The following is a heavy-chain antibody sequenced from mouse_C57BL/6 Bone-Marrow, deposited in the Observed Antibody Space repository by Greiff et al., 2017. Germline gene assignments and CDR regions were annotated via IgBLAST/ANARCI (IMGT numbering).Heavy chain of an antibody. CDR1: GYTFTSYW. J-gene: IGHJ2*01. V-gene: IGHV1-64*01. CDR2: IHPNSGST. Sequence: QVQLQQPGAELVKPGASVKLSCKASGYTFTSYWMHWVKQRPGQGLEWIGMIHPNSGSTNYNEKFKSKATLTVDQSSSTAYMQLSSLTSEDSAVYYCARWGPGPFDYWGQGTTLTVSS. CDR3: ARWGPGPFDY. D-gene: IGHD3-3*01.